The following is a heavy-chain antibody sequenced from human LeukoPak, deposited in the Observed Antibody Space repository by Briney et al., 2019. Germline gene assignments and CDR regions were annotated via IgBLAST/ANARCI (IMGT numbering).Heavy chain of an antibody. CDR1: GYIFTTYW. Sequence: GESLKISCKGSGYIFTTYWIAWVRQMPGKGLEWMGIIYPGDSDTRYSPSFQGQVTISADKSISTAYLQWSSLKASDTAMYYCARTETYYGSGSYFDAFDIWGQGTMVTVSS. CDR3: ARTETYYGSGSYFDAFDI. J-gene: IGHJ3*02. CDR2: IYPGDSDT. V-gene: IGHV5-51*01. D-gene: IGHD3-10*01.